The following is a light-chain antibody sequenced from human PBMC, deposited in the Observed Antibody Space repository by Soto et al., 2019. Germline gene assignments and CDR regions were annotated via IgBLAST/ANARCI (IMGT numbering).Light chain of an antibody. CDR1: SRDIGTSNL. Sequence: QSVLTQLASVSGSPGQSITISCTGTSRDIGTSNLVSWYQQYPGKAPKLMIYEVTKRPSGISYRFSGSKSGNTASLTISGLQPEDEADYYSSSFTGISTSLFVFGTGTKVTVL. V-gene: IGLV2-23*02. CDR2: EVT. CDR3: SSFTGISTSLFV. J-gene: IGLJ1*01.